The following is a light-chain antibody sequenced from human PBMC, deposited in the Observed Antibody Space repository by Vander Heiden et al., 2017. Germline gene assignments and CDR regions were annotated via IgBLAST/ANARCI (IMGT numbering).Light chain of an antibody. V-gene: IGLV2-23*02. CDR2: EVT. CDR1: SSDVGSYNL. J-gene: IGLJ2*01. CDR3: CSHAGDVSCVV. Sequence: QSALTQPASVSGSPGQSITISCTGTSSDVGSYNLVSWYRQHPGKAPKLLIYEVTERPSGVSSRFSGSKSANTAFLTISGLRTGDEGDYYCCSHAGDVSCVVFGGGTKLTVL.